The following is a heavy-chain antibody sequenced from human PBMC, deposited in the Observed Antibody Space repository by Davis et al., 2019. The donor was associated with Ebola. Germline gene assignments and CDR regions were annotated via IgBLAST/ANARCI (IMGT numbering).Heavy chain of an antibody. CDR3: ARYNEVGIWYFDI. CDR1: GYTFTGYY. Sequence: ASVKVSCKASGYTFTGYYMHWVRQAPGQGLEWMGWINPNSGGTNYAQKFQGRVTMTTDTSITTAYMELRRLRSDDTAVYYCARYNEVGIWYFDIWGRGTLVTVS. J-gene: IGHJ2*01. CDR2: INPNSGGT. D-gene: IGHD1-14*01. V-gene: IGHV1-2*02.